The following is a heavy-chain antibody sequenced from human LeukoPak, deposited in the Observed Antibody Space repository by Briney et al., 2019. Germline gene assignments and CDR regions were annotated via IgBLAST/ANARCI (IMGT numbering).Heavy chain of an antibody. D-gene: IGHD3-9*01. V-gene: IGHV1-2*02. CDR2: INPNSGGT. Sequence: ASVKVSCKASGYTFTGYYMHWVRQAPGQGLEWMGWINPNSGGTNYAQKFQGRVTMTRDTSISTAYMELSRLRSDDTAVYYCARGFRDGILTGYYWFDPWGQGTLVTVSS. CDR1: GYTFTGYY. CDR3: ARGFRDGILTGYYWFDP. J-gene: IGHJ5*02.